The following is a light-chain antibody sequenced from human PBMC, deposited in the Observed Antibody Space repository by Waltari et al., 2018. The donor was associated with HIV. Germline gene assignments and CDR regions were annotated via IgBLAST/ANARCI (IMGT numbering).Light chain of an antibody. CDR2: DVS. CDR3: SSYTSSSTLV. V-gene: IGLV2-14*01. Sequence: QSALTQPASVSGSPGQSITISCTGPSSDVCGYNYVSWYQQHPGKAPELMIYDVSNRPSGVSNRFSGSKSGNTASLTISGLQAEDEADYYCSSYTSSSTLVFGGGTKLTVL. J-gene: IGLJ2*01. CDR1: SSDVCGYNY.